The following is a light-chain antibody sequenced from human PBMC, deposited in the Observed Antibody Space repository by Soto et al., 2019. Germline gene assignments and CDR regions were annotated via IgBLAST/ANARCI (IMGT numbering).Light chain of an antibody. CDR3: NSHTSGTPRA. CDR2: DVS. J-gene: IGLJ1*01. V-gene: IGLV2-14*01. CDR1: SSGIGD. Sequence: QSVLTQPASVSGSPGQSITISCTGASSGIGDFSWYQQQPGKAPKLIIYDVSNRPSGVSNRFSGSKSGNTASLTISGLQADDEADYYCNSHTSGTPRAFGTGTKVTVL.